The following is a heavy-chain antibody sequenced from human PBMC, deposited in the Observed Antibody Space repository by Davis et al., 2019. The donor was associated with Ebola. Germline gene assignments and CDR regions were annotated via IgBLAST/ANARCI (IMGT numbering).Heavy chain of an antibody. CDR1: GFTFSSYS. CDR3: AVTYYYDSSGYYPYRFDY. Sequence: PGGSLRLSCAASGFTFSSYSMNWVRQAPGKGLEWVSSISSSSSYIYYADSVKGRFTISRDNAKNSLYLQMNSLRAEDTAVYYCAVTYYYDSSGYYPYRFDYWGQGTLVTVSS. CDR2: ISSSSSYI. V-gene: IGHV3-21*04. D-gene: IGHD3-22*01. J-gene: IGHJ4*02.